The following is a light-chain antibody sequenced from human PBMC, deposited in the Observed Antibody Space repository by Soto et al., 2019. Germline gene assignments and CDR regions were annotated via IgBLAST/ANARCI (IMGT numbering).Light chain of an antibody. CDR3: SSYTSSYTWV. V-gene: IGLV2-14*03. CDR2: GVT. Sequence: QSALTQPASVSGSPGQSITISCSGTTNDVGGYNYVSWYQQHPGKAPELLIYGVTDRPSGVSSRFSGSKSGNAASLTISGLQAEDEGDYYCSSYTSSYTWVFGGGTKLTVL. J-gene: IGLJ3*02. CDR1: TNDVGGYNY.